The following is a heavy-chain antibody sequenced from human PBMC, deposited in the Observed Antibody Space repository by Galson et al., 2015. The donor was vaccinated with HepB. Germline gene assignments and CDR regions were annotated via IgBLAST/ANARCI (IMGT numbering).Heavy chain of an antibody. Sequence: SLRLSCAASEFAFSTYTLHWVRQAPGKGLEWVAVISFDGTNKYYTDSVKGRFTISRDNSKNTLFLQMNSLRTEDTAVYFCARNHLEVWCMFDYWGQGTLVTVSS. V-gene: IGHV3-30-3*01. CDR2: ISFDGTNK. CDR3: ARNHLEVWCMFDY. D-gene: IGHD2-8*01. J-gene: IGHJ4*02. CDR1: EFAFSTYT.